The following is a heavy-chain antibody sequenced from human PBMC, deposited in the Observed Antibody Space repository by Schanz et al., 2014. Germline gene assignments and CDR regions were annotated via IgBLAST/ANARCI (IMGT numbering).Heavy chain of an antibody. CDR3: ARDGEAAAGCDY. CDR1: GYTFTSYY. CDR2: INPSVGNT. J-gene: IGHJ4*02. D-gene: IGHD6-13*01. Sequence: QVQLVQSGAEVKKPGASVKVSCEASGYTFTSYYIHWFRQAPGQGLEWMGLINPSVGNTNYAQKCQGRVTMTRHTSISTAYMELSSLRSEDTAVYYCARDGEAAAGCDYWGQGTLVTVSS. V-gene: IGHV1-46*03.